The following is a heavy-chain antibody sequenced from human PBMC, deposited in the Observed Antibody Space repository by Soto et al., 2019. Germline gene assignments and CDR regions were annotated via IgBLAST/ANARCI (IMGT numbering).Heavy chain of an antibody. J-gene: IGHJ3*02. CDR3: VRRSPEDAFDI. CDR1: GLTVSGKKY. CDR2: LYDVDGT. Sequence: DVQLVESGGGLIQPGESLRLSCAAFGLTVSGKKYVAWVRQAPGKGLEWVSALYDVDGTYYADSVKGRFTTSRDSSKTTVYLQMNGLRPDDTAVYYCVRRSPEDAFDIWGQGTMVTVSP. V-gene: IGHV3-53*01.